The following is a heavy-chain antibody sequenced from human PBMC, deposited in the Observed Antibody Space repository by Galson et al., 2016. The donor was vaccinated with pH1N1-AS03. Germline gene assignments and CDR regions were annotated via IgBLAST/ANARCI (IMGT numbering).Heavy chain of an antibody. CDR1: GGTLSNSG. CDR3: ARAGTLLHYFDY. CDR2: ITPVFGTT. D-gene: IGHD2/OR15-2a*01. V-gene: IGHV1-69*06. Sequence: CKASGGTLSNSGISWVRQAPGQGLEWMGRITPVFGTTNYAQKFQDRVSITADKSTSTAYMELSSLRSEDTAVYYCARAGTLLHYFDYWGQGTLVTVSS. J-gene: IGHJ4*02.